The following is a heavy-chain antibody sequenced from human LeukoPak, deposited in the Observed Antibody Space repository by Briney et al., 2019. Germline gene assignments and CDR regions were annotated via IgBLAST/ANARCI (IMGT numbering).Heavy chain of an antibody. CDR2: INHSGST. D-gene: IGHD3-16*02. J-gene: IGHJ3*02. CDR3: ARLNDYVWGSYRRGAFDI. Sequence: PSETLSLTCAVYGGSFSGYYWSWIRQPPGKGLEWIGEINHSGSTNYNPSLKSRVTISVDTSKNQFSLKLSSVTAADTAVYYCARLNDYVWGSYRRGAFDIWGQGTMVTVSS. CDR1: GGSFSGYY. V-gene: IGHV4-34*01.